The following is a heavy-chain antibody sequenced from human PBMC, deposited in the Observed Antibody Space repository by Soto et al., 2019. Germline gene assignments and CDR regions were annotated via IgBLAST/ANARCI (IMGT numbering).Heavy chain of an antibody. CDR3: ARVISSSPHNWFDP. J-gene: IGHJ5*02. CDR2: ISAYNGNT. CDR1: GYTFTSYG. Sequence: SVKVSCKASGYTFTSYGISWVRQAPGQGLEWMGWISAYNGNTNYAQKLQGRVTMTTDTSTSTAYMELRSLRSDDTAVYYCARVISSSPHNWFDPWGQGALVTVSS. V-gene: IGHV1-18*04. D-gene: IGHD6-6*01.